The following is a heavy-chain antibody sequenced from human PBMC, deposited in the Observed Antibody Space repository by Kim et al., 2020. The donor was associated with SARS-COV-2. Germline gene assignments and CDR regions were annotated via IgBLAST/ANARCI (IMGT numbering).Heavy chain of an antibody. Sequence: GGSLRLSCAASGFTFDDYAMHWVRQAPGKGLEWVSGISWNSGSIGYADSVKGRFTISRDNAKNSLYLQMNSLRAEDTALYYCAKDIRGYCSGGSCRYYYYYGMDVWGQGTTVTVSS. J-gene: IGHJ6*02. D-gene: IGHD2-15*01. CDR2: ISWNSGSI. CDR3: AKDIRGYCSGGSCRYYYYYGMDV. CDR1: GFTFDDYA. V-gene: IGHV3-9*01.